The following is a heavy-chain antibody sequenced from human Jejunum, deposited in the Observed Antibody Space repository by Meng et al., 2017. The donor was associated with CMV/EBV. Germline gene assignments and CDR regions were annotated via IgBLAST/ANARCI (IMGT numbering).Heavy chain of an antibody. CDR2: FYYSDSI. CDR1: GCSSISSTNSY. CDR3: ARDMAYLGSGWFDP. V-gene: IGHV4-39*07. D-gene: IGHD1-26*01. Sequence: GPALVKPSWPLAPTSTYSGCSSISSTNSYWGWIRQSPGKWLEWIGTFYYSDSIYYNPSLKSRVSISIDTSKNQFSLKLTSVTAADTAVYYCARDMAYLGSGWFDPWGQGTLVTVSS. J-gene: IGHJ5*02.